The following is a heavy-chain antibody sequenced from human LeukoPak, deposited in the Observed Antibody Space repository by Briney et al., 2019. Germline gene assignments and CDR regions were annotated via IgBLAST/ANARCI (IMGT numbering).Heavy chain of an antibody. CDR1: GITFSRSW. J-gene: IGHJ4*02. Sequence: GGSLRLSCAASGITFSRSWMTWVRQAPGKGLEGVSYITKSGSTIYYADSVKGRFTISRDNAKNSLYLQMNSLRVEDTAVYYCARGGGSGYYGFGYWGQGTLVTVS. D-gene: IGHD3-3*01. CDR3: ARGGGSGYYGFGY. CDR2: ITKSGSTI. V-gene: IGHV3-48*03.